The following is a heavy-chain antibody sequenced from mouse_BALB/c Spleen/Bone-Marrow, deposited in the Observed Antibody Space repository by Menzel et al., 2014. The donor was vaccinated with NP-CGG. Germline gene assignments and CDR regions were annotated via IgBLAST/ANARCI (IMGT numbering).Heavy chain of an antibody. V-gene: IGHV5-6-5*01. CDR3: ARAGTTAATCFAY. Sequence: EVKLVESGGGLVKPGGSLKLSCAASGFTFSSYAMSWVRQTPEKRLEWVASISSGGSTYYPDSVKGRFTISRDNTRNTLYLQMSSLMSEDTAMYYCARAGTTAATCFAYRSQGTLVTVST. CDR1: GFTFSSYA. D-gene: IGHD1-2*01. J-gene: IGHJ3*01. CDR2: ISSGGST.